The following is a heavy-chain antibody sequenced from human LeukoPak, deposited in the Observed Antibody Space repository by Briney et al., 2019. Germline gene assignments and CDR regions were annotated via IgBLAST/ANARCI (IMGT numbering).Heavy chain of an antibody. CDR3: ARGFPTSSRWFDP. Sequence: SETLSLTCGVYGGSFSGYHWTWIRLRPGKGLDWIGDIDHSGSAHYNPSLKSRVTISIDTSNKQFSLNLHSATAADTAVYYCARGFPTSSRWFDPWGQGTLVTVSS. J-gene: IGHJ5*02. V-gene: IGHV4-34*01. CDR1: GGSFSGYH. D-gene: IGHD6-6*01. CDR2: IDHSGSA.